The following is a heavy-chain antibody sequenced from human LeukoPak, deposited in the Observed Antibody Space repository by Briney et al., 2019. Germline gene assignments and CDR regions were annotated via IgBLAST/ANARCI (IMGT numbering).Heavy chain of an antibody. CDR3: ARGFPTSSRWFDP. Sequence: SETLSLTCGVYGGSFSGYHWTWIRLRPGKGLDWIGDIDHSGSAHYNPSLKSRVTISIDTSNKQFSLNLHSATAADTAVYYCARGFPTSSRWFDPWGQGTLVTVSS. J-gene: IGHJ5*02. V-gene: IGHV4-34*01. CDR1: GGSFSGYH. D-gene: IGHD6-6*01. CDR2: IDHSGSA.